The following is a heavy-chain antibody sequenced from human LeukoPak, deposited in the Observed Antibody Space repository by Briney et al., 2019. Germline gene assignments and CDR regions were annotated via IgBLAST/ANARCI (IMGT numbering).Heavy chain of an antibody. CDR2: ISYDGSNK. CDR3: AKDGGY. J-gene: IGHJ4*02. D-gene: IGHD3-3*01. CDR1: GFTFSSYG. Sequence: GRSLRLSCAASGFTFSSYGMHWVRQAPGKGPEWVAVISYDGSNKYYADSVKGRFTISRDNSKNTLYLQMNSLRAEDTAVYYCAKDGGYWGQGTLVTVSS. V-gene: IGHV3-30*18.